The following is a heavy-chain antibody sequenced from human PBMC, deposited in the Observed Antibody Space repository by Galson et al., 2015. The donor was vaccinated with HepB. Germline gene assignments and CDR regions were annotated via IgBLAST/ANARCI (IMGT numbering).Heavy chain of an antibody. J-gene: IGHJ4*02. V-gene: IGHV3-72*01. Sequence: SLRLSCAASGFTFSDYYMDWVRQAPGKGLEWIGRSRNKANRYTTEYAASVKGRFSISREDSQNSLFLQVNNLQTEDTAVYYCARVRGSDWSTNYFDYWGQGTLVTV. CDR2: SRNKANRYTT. CDR1: GFTFSDYY. D-gene: IGHD3-9*01. CDR3: ARVRGSDWSTNYFDY.